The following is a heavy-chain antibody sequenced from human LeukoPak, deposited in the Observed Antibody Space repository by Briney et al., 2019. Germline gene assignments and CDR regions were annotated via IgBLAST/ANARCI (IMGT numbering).Heavy chain of an antibody. J-gene: IGHJ4*02. V-gene: IGHV4-59*01. CDR2: IYYTGST. D-gene: IGHD5-24*01. CDR3: ARASAKEMAPLI. Sequence: PSETLSLTCTVSGGSISSYYWSWIRQPPGKGLEWIGYIYYTGSTNYNPSLKSRVTISVDTSKNQFSLKLSSVTAADTALYYCARASAKEMAPLIWGQGTLVTVTP. CDR1: GGSISSYY.